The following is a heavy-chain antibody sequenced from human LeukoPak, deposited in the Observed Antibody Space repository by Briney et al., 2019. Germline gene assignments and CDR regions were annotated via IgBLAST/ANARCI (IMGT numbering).Heavy chain of an antibody. CDR2: IYYSGST. D-gene: IGHD5-24*01. CDR3: ARIISSEMATISGFYFDY. J-gene: IGHJ4*02. Sequence: SETLSLTCTVSGGSISSGGYYWSWIRQHPGKGLEWIGYIYYSGSTYYNPSLKSRVTISVDTSKNQFSLKLSSVTAADTAVYYSARIISSEMATISGFYFDYWGQGTLVTVSS. CDR1: GGSISSGGYY. V-gene: IGHV4-31*03.